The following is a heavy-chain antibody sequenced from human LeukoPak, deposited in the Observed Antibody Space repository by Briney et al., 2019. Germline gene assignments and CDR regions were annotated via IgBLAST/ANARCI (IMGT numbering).Heavy chain of an antibody. CDR3: ARFRAATTRFDY. Sequence: GGSLRLSCSASGFTFSSYAMHWVRQAPGKGLEYVSAISSNGGSTYYADSVKGRFTISRDNSKNTLYLEMNSLRPEDTAVYYCARFRAATTRFDYWGQGTLVTVSS. V-gene: IGHV3-64*04. CDR2: ISSNGGST. J-gene: IGHJ4*02. CDR1: GFTFSSYA. D-gene: IGHD1/OR15-1a*01.